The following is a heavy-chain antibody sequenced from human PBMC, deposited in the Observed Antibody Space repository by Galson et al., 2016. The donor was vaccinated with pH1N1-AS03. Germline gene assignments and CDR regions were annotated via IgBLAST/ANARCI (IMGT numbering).Heavy chain of an antibody. CDR2: IHPIFGKP. CDR1: GGTFSNYA. J-gene: IGHJ4*02. V-gene: IGHV1-69*13. CDR3: ARDRHYDTSWRFYYESEH. Sequence: SVKVSCKASGGTFSNYAISWMRQAPGQGLEWMGGIHPIFGKPSYAQKFRGRLTITADHSTSAAYMELTSLTSEDTAIYYCARDRHYDTSWRFYYESEHWGQGTLVIVSS. D-gene: IGHD3-22*01.